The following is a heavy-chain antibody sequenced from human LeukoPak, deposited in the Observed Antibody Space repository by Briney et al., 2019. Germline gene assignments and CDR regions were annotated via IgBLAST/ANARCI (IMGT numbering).Heavy chain of an antibody. D-gene: IGHD4-17*01. CDR1: GFTFSSYE. CDR3: ASLPTTVADDYFDY. Sequence: GGSLRLSCAASGFTFSSYEMNWVRQAPGKGLEWVSYISSSGSTIYYADSVKGRFTISRDNAKNSLYLQMNCLRAEDTAVYYCASLPTTVADDYFDYWGQGTLVTVSS. J-gene: IGHJ4*02. CDR2: ISSSGSTI. V-gene: IGHV3-48*03.